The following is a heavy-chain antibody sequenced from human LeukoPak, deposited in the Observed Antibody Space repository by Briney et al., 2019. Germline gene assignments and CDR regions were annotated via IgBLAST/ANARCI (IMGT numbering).Heavy chain of an antibody. V-gene: IGHV3-48*03. J-gene: IGHJ4*02. CDR3: ARSPYYYDSSGPYY. Sequence: GGSLRLSCAASGFTFSSYEMNWVRQAPGKGLEWVSYISSSGSTIYYADSVKGRSTISRDNAKNSLYLQMNSLRAEDTAVYYCARSPYYYDSSGPYYWGQGTLVTVSS. CDR1: GFTFSSYE. D-gene: IGHD3-22*01. CDR2: ISSSGSTI.